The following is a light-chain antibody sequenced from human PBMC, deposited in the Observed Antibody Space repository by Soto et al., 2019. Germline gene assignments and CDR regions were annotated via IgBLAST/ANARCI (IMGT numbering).Light chain of an antibody. J-gene: IGLJ2*01. CDR1: SSNIGNNY. CDR3: GAWDSSLSAGV. CDR2: DNN. Sequence: QTVVTQPPSVSAAPGRKVTMSCSGSSSNIGNNYVSWYQQFPGTAPKLLIYDNNKRPSGIPDRFSGSKSGTSATLGITGLQTGDEADYYCGAWDSSLSAGVFGGGTKLTVL. V-gene: IGLV1-51*01.